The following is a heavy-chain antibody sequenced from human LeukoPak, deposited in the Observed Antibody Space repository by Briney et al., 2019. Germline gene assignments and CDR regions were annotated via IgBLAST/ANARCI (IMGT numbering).Heavy chain of an antibody. CDR1: GFTFSSYA. Sequence: PGRSLRLSCAASGFTFSSYAMHWVRQAPGKGLEWVAFIRYDGSSKYYADSVKGRFTISRDNAKNSLYLQMNSLRAEDTAVYYCARAEDVAAAGTFDYWGQGTLVTVSS. D-gene: IGHD6-13*01. V-gene: IGHV3-30*04. CDR2: IRYDGSSK. J-gene: IGHJ4*02. CDR3: ARAEDVAAAGTFDY.